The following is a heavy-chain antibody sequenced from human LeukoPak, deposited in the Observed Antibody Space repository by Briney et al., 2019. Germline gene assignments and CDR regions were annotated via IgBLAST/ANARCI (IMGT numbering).Heavy chain of an antibody. CDR3: ARPHTGFDS. V-gene: IGHV3-7*03. J-gene: IGHJ4*02. CDR1: GFTFRSFW. CDR2: IKFDGTAT. Sequence: PGGSLRLSCSGFGFTFRSFWMGWVRQAPGKGLEWVANIKFDGTATNYVDSVRGRFTISRDNAKNSVHLQMNTLRAEDTAVYYCARPHTGFDSWGQGTLVTVSS.